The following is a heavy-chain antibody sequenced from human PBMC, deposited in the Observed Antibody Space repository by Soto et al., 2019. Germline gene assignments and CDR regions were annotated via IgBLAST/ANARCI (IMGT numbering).Heavy chain of an antibody. CDR2: IYYSGST. D-gene: IGHD1-26*01. CDR3: YMSPGSYRPFDY. V-gene: IGHV4-39*01. CDR1: GGSISSSTYY. Sequence: QLQLQESGPGLVKPSETLSLTCIVSGGSISSSTYYWGWIRQPPGKGLEWIGSIYYSGSTYYNPSLKSRVTISVDTSKNQFSLKLSSVTAADTAVYYCYMSPGSYRPFDYWGQGTLVTVSS. J-gene: IGHJ4*02.